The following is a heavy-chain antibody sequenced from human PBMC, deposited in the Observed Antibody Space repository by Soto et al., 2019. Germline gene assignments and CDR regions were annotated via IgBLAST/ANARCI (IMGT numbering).Heavy chain of an antibody. CDR1: AYTFTSYG. CDR2: ISAYNGNT. V-gene: IGHV1-18*01. D-gene: IGHD3-10*01. CDR3: ARDYGSGSYRFDP. J-gene: IGHJ5*02. Sequence: QVQLVQSGPEVKKPGASVKVSCKASAYTFTSYGITWVRQAPGQGLDWMGWISAYNGNTNYAQKFQGRVTMATDTSTSPAYMELRSLTSDDTAVYYCARDYGSGSYRFDPWGQGTLVTVSS.